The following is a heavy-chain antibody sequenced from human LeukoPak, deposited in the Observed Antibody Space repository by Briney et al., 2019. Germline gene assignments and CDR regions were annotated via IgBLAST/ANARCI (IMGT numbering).Heavy chain of an antibody. J-gene: IGHJ6*02. CDR2: IYYSGTI. D-gene: IGHD2-15*01. CDR1: GGSINRYF. Sequence: SETLSLTCTVSGGSINRYFWTWIRQPPGKGLEWIAYIYYSGTINYNPSLKSRVTISLDTSKNQVSLNLSSVTAADTAVYYCAREGSAYGMDVWGQGTTVTVS. V-gene: IGHV4-59*01. CDR3: AREGSAYGMDV.